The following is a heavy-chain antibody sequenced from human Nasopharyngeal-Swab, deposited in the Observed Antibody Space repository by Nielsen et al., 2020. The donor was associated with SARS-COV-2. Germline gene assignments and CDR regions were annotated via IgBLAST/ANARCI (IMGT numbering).Heavy chain of an antibody. CDR1: GFIFSSYG. V-gene: IGHV3-33*01. CDR3: ARDQSLGELLAFDY. D-gene: IGHD3-10*01. Sequence: GGSLRLSCAASGFIFSSYGMHWVRQAPGKGLEWVAVIWYDGSNKYYADSVKGRFTISRGNSKNTLYLQMNSLRAEDTAVYYCARDQSLGELLAFDYWGQGTLVTVSS. CDR2: IWYDGSNK. J-gene: IGHJ4*02.